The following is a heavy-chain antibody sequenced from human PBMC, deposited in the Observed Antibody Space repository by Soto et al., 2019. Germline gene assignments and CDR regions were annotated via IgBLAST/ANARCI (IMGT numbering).Heavy chain of an antibody. CDR3: ARHGSRDFWSPTITYHYYYYYMDV. CDR2: IYYSGST. D-gene: IGHD3-3*01. Sequence: SETLSLTCTVSGGSISSYYWSWIRQPPGKGLEWIGYIYYSGSTNYNPSLKSRVTISVDTSKNQFSLKLSSVTAADTAVYYCARHGSRDFWSPTITYHYYYYYMDVWGKGTTVTVSS. V-gene: IGHV4-59*08. J-gene: IGHJ6*03. CDR1: GGSISSYY.